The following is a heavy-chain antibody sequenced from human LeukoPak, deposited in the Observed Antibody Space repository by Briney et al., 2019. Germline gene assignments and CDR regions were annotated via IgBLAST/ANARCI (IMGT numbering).Heavy chain of an antibody. J-gene: IGHJ6*03. CDR1: GFTFSSYW. Sequence: GGSLRLSCAASGFTFSSYWMHWVRQAPGKGLVWVARINSDGGSTSYADSVRGRFTISRDNAKNSLYLQMNSLRAEDTAVYYCARDQTKWEPLRRRDYYYMDVWGKGTTVTVSS. CDR3: ARDQTKWEPLRRRDYYYMDV. D-gene: IGHD1-26*01. V-gene: IGHV3-74*01. CDR2: INSDGGST.